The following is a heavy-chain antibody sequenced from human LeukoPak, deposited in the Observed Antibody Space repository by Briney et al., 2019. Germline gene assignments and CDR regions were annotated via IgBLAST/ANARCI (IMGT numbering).Heavy chain of an antibody. V-gene: IGHV1-46*01. CDR2: INPSGSTT. J-gene: IGHJ3*02. D-gene: IGHD3-16*01. CDR3: ARGSSWGDMVLTPLEVDAFDI. CDR1: GYTFTSYY. Sequence: ASVKVSFKASGYTFTSYYVHWVRQAPGQGLEWMGVINPSGSTTNYAQKFQGRVTMTSDTSKGTVYMEVSSLRAEDPAVYYCARGSSWGDMVLTPLEVDAFDIWGQGTMVTVSS.